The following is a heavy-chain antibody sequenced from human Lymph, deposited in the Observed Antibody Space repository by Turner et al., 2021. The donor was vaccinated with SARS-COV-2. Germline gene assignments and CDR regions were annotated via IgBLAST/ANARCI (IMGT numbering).Heavy chain of an antibody. J-gene: IGHJ5*02. CDR1: GGSMNNNY. CDR2: IFYRGST. CDR3: ARQTVNNWVDP. D-gene: IGHD2-21*02. Sequence: QVQLQESGPRLLKPLETLSLTCPVSGGSMNNNYWSWIRQPPGKRLEWIGFIFYRGSTNYNPSLKSRVTISVDTSENQFSLKLTSVTAADTAIYYCARQTVNNWVDPWGQGTLVTVSS. V-gene: IGHV4-59*01.